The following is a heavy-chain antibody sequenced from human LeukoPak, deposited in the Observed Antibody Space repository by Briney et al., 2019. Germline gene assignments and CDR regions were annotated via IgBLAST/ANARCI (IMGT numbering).Heavy chain of an antibody. Sequence: LRLSCTASGFTFGDYAMSWIRQPPGKGLEWIGEINHSGSTNYNPSLKSRVTISVDTSKNQFSLKLSSVTAADTAVYYCARGRAARWFDPWGQGTLVTVSS. CDR2: INHSGST. CDR1: GFTFGDYA. D-gene: IGHD6-6*01. J-gene: IGHJ5*02. V-gene: IGHV4-34*01. CDR3: ARGRAARWFDP.